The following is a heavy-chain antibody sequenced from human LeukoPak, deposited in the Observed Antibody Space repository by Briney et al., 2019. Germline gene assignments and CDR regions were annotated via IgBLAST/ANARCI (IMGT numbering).Heavy chain of an antibody. Sequence: ASVKVSCKASGYTFTSYGINWVRQATGQGLEWMGWMNPNSGNTGYAQKFQGRVTMTRNTSISTAYMELSSLRSEDTAVYYCARAPELLWFGEGYMDVWGKGTTVTVSS. CDR1: GYTFTSYG. V-gene: IGHV1-8*01. CDR3: ARAPELLWFGEGYMDV. J-gene: IGHJ6*03. D-gene: IGHD3-10*01. CDR2: MNPNSGNT.